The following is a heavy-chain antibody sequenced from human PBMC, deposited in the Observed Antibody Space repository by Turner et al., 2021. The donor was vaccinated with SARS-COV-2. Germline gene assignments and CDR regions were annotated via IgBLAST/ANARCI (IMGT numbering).Heavy chain of an antibody. CDR1: GYTFTGYY. J-gene: IGHJ6*02. CDR2: IHANSGGT. Sequence: QVQLVQSGAEVKKPGASVKVSCTASGYTFTGYYMHWVRQAPGQGLEWMGWIHANSGGTNYARKFQGRVTMNRDTSISTAYMELSGLRSDDTAVYYCARDPSGYQRSFDVWGQGTTVTVSS. D-gene: IGHD2-15*01. CDR3: ARDPSGYQRSFDV. V-gene: IGHV1-2*02.